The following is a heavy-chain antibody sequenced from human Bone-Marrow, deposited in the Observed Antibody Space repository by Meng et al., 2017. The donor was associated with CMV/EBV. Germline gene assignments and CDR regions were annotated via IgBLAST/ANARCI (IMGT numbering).Heavy chain of an antibody. Sequence: GESLKISCAASGFTFSSYSMNWVRQAPGKGLEWVSSISSSSSYIYYADSVKGRFTISRDNSKNTLYLQMHSLRAEDTAVYYCAKAEEPSQLIESYLDYWGQGTLVTVSS. V-gene: IGHV3-21*04. CDR3: AKAEEPSQLIESYLDY. D-gene: IGHD1-1*01. CDR1: GFTFSSYS. J-gene: IGHJ4*02. CDR2: ISSSSSYI.